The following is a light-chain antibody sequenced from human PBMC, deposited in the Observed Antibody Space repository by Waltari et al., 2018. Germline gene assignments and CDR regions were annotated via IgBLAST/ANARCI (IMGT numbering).Light chain of an antibody. CDR1: QSLTKRY. J-gene: IGKJ2*01. V-gene: IGKV3-20*01. CDR2: GAS. CDR3: QQYGSSVLYT. Sequence: VLTQSPGTLSLSPGERANLSCRASQSLTKRYLAWYQQKPGQAPRLLIYGASSRAAGIPDRFSCSGSGTDFTLTISRLEPEDVAVYYCQQYGSSVLYTFGQGTKLEIK.